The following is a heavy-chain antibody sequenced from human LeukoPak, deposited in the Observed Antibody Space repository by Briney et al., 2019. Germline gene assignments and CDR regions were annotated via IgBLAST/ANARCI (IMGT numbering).Heavy chain of an antibody. D-gene: IGHD3-16*01. J-gene: IGHJ4*02. V-gene: IGHV3-23*01. CDR2: LRGNGDT. Sequence: GGSLRLSCAASGISFTNYAMSWVRQAPARGLEWVSSLRGNGDTFYADSVKGRFTISRDNAKTSLYLQMNSLRVEDTAFYYCANGGKTGPFEYWGQGILVTVSS. CDR1: GISFTNYA. CDR3: ANGGKTGPFEY.